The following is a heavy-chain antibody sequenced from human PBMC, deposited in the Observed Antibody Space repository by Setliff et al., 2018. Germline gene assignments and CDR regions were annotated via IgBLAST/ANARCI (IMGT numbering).Heavy chain of an antibody. V-gene: IGHV1-18*01. Sequence: ASVKVSCKASGYTFTVYGTSWVRQAPGQGLEWMGWISGYNGYTVYAQKLQGRVTLTTDTSTGTAYMEVRSLRSDDTAQYYCVRDRAAIVVGPPTAAFDIWGQGTMVTVSS. CDR2: ISGYNGYT. J-gene: IGHJ3*02. CDR1: GYTFTVYG. D-gene: IGHD2-2*01. CDR3: VRDRAAIVVGPPTAAFDI.